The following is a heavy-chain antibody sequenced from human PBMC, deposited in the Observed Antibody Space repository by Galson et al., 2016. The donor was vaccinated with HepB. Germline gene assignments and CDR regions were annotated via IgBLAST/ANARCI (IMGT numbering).Heavy chain of an antibody. V-gene: IGHV3-30*18. Sequence: SLRLSCAASGFSFSTYGMHWVRQAPGKGLEWVAGISFDGREKNYPDSVKGRFTISRDNSKNTMYLQMDSLRGDDKAVFYCAKDVRDYCGGDCCAGFGSWGQGTLVTVSS. D-gene: IGHD2-21*02. CDR3: AKDVRDYCGGDCCAGFGS. CDR1: GFSFSTYG. J-gene: IGHJ4*02. CDR2: ISFDGREK.